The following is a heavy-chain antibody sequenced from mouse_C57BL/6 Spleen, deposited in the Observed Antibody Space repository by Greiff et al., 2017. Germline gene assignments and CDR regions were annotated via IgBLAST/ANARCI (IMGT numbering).Heavy chain of an antibody. D-gene: IGHD1-1*01. J-gene: IGHJ2*01. CDR3: ARLGGSSVYYFDY. CDR1: GFTFTDYY. Sequence: EVQLQESGGGLVQPGGSLSLSCAASGFTFTDYYMSWVRQPPGKALEWLGFIRNKANGYTTEYSASVKGRFTISRDNSQSILYLQMNALRAEDSATYYCARLGGSSVYYFDYWGQGTTLTVSS. V-gene: IGHV7-3*01. CDR2: IRNKANGYTT.